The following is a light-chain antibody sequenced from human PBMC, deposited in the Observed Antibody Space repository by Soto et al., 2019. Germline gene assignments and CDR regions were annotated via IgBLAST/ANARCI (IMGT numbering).Light chain of an antibody. V-gene: IGLV1-47*02. CDR1: SSNIGNNF. CDR3: STWDASLSGRV. J-gene: IGLJ3*02. CDR2: SDD. Sequence: QAVVTQPPSASGTPGQKVTISCSGASSNIGNNFVSWYQQVPGTAPKLLIYSDDQRPSGVPDRVSGSKSGTSASLAISGLRSEDEADYYCSTWDASLSGRVFGGGTKVTV.